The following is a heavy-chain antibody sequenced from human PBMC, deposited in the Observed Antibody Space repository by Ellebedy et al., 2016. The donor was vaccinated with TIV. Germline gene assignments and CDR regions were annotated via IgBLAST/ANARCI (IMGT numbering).Heavy chain of an antibody. CDR1: GYTFTGYY. D-gene: IGHD3-22*01. Sequence: ASVKVSCKASGYTFTGYYIHWVRQAPGQGLEWMGWINPNGGGTNYAQKFQGRVTMTRDPSINTAYMELSRLRSYDTAVYDRARDAYYYDSSAYLGWFDPWGQGTLVTVSS. V-gene: IGHV1-2*02. CDR2: INPNGGGT. CDR3: ARDAYYYDSSAYLGWFDP. J-gene: IGHJ5*02.